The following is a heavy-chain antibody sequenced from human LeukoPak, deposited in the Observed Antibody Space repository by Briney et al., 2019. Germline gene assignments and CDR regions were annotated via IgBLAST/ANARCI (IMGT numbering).Heavy chain of an antibody. CDR3: ARDPNYYDSSGPPDY. D-gene: IGHD3-22*01. V-gene: IGHV1-2*02. CDR2: INPNSGGT. J-gene: IGHJ4*02. CDR1: GYTFTGYD. Sequence: ASVKVSCKASGYTFTGYDMHWVRQAPGQGHEWMGWINPNSGGTNYAQKFQGRVTMTRDTSISTAYMELSRLRSDDTAVYYCARDPNYYDSSGPPDYWGQGTLVTVPS.